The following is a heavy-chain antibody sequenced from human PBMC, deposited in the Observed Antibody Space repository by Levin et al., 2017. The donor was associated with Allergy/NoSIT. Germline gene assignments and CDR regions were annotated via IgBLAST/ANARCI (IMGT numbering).Heavy chain of an antibody. CDR3: AKAVGIQLWSRGYFDY. Sequence: GGSLRLSCAASGFTFSSYAMNWVRQAPGEGLEWVSSVSGSGDSTYYADFVKGRFIISRDNSKNALYLQMNSLRAEDTAIYYCAKAVGIQLWSRGYFDYWGPGTLVTVSS. D-gene: IGHD5-18*01. V-gene: IGHV3-23*01. J-gene: IGHJ4*02. CDR1: GFTFSSYA. CDR2: VSGSGDST.